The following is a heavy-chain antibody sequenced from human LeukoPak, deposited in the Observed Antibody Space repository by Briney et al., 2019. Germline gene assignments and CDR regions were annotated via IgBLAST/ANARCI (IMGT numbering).Heavy chain of an antibody. CDR3: ARHFVVGVATIVGPIAVAGTFDY. CDR2: IYYSGST. CDR1: GGSISSSSYY. J-gene: IGHJ4*02. D-gene: IGHD6-19*01. Sequence: PSETVSLTCTVSGGSISSSSYYWAWIRQPPGKGLEWIGSIYYSGSTYYNPSLKSRVTISVDTSKNQFSLKLSSVTAADTAVYYCARHFVVGVATIVGPIAVAGTFDYWGQGTLVTVSS. V-gene: IGHV4-39*01.